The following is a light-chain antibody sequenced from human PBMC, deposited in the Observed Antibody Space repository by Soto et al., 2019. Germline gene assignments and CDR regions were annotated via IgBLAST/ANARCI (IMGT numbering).Light chain of an antibody. J-gene: IGKJ1*01. CDR2: GAS. V-gene: IGKV3-20*01. CDR3: QQYGSSSWT. CDR1: QSVSSSY. Sequence: EIVLTQSPGTLSLSPGERATLSCRSSQSVSSSYLAWYQQKPGQAPRLLIYGASSRATGIPDRFSGSGSGTDLTRTISRLEPEDFAVYYCQQYGSSSWTSGQGTKVEIK.